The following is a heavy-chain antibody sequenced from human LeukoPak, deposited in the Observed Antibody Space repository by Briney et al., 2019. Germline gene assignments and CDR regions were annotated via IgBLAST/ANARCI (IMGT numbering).Heavy chain of an antibody. D-gene: IGHD3-3*01. CDR3: ARHNPLTYYDFWSGPINWFDP. Sequence: SETLSLTCAVSGYSISSGYYWGWSRQPPGEGLEWIGSIYHSGSTYYNPSLKSRVTISVDTSKTQFSLTLSSVTAADTAVYYCARHNPLTYYDFWSGPINWFDPWGQGTLVTVSS. CDR2: IYHSGST. V-gene: IGHV4-38-2*01. CDR1: GYSISSGYY. J-gene: IGHJ5*02.